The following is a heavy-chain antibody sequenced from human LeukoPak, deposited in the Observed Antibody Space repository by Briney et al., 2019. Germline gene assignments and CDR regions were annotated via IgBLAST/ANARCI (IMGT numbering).Heavy chain of an antibody. CDR3: ARDYTMSGHGYFDY. CDR2: ISYDGSNK. Sequence: PGRSLRLSCAASGFTFSSYAMHWVRQAPGKGLEWVAVISYDGSNKYYADSVKGRFTISRDDAKTSVYLQMNSLRAEDTAVYYCARDYTMSGHGYFDYWGQGTLVTVSS. J-gene: IGHJ4*02. D-gene: IGHD3-16*01. CDR1: GFTFSSYA. V-gene: IGHV3-30-3*01.